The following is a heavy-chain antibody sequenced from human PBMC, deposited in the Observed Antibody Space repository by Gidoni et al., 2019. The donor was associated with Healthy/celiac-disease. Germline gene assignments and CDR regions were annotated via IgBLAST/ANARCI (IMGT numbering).Heavy chain of an antibody. Sequence: EVQLVESGGGLVKPGGSLRLSCAASGFTFSSYSMNWVRQAPGKGLELVSSISSSSSYIYYADSVKGRFTISRDNAKNSLYLQMNSLRAEDTAVYYCAGRRDGYYDYWGQGTLVTVSS. V-gene: IGHV3-21*01. J-gene: IGHJ4*01. CDR3: AGRRDGYYDY. CDR2: ISSSSSYI. CDR1: GFTFSSYS.